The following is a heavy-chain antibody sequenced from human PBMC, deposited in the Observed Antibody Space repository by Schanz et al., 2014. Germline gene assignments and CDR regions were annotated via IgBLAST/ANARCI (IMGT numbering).Heavy chain of an antibody. CDR1: GGTFSSYT. D-gene: IGHD3-22*01. CDR3: AREVGLYDRGWFDP. V-gene: IGHV1-69*08. CDR2: IVPIAGIT. Sequence: QVHLVQSGAEVKKPGSSVKVSCKASGGTFSSYTISWVRQAPGQGLEWMGRIVPIAGITNYAQRFQGRVTITADKSSDTAYMELSSLRSEDTAVYYCAREVGLYDRGWFDPWGQGTLVIVSS. J-gene: IGHJ5*02.